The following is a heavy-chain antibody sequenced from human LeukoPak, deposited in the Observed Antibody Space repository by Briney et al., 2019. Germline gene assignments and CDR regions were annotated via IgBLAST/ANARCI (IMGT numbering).Heavy chain of an antibody. CDR3: ARAVGYTNPFDY. V-gene: IGHV3-23*01. Sequence: GGSLRLSCAASGFTFSNYAMSWVRQAPGRGLEWVSAISSSGGTTYYADSVKGRFTISRDNSKNTLYLQMNSLRVEDTAAYYCARAVGYTNPFDYWGQGTLVTVSS. D-gene: IGHD4-11*01. CDR2: ISSSGGTT. J-gene: IGHJ4*02. CDR1: GFTFSNYA.